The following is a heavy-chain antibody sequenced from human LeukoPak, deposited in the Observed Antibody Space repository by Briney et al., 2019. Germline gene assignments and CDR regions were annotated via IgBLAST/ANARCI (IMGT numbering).Heavy chain of an antibody. V-gene: IGHV3-21*01. CDR3: ARGLYDFWSGIDY. Sequence: PGGSLRLSCAASAFTFSSYSMNWVRQAPGKGLEWVSSISSSSSYIYYADSVKGRFTISRDNAKNSMYLQMNSLRAEDTAVYYCARGLYDFWSGIDYWGQGTLVTVSS. D-gene: IGHD3-3*01. CDR1: AFTFSSYS. J-gene: IGHJ4*02. CDR2: ISSSSSYI.